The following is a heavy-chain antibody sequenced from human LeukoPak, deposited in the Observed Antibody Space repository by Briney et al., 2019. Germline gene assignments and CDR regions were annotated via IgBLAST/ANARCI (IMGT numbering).Heavy chain of an antibody. CDR3: AKSGYNRFDY. D-gene: IGHD5-24*01. CDR1: GFTFSSSA. CDR2: ISGSGSGGST. Sequence: GGSLRLSCAASGFTFSSSAMSWVRQAPGKGLEWVSSISGSGSGGSTYYADSVKGRFTISRDNSKNTLYLQMNSLRAEDTAVYYCAKSGYNRFDYWGQGTLVTVSA. V-gene: IGHV3-23*01. J-gene: IGHJ4*02.